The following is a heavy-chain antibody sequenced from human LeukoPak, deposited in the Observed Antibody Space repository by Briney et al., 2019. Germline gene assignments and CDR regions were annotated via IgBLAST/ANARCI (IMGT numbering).Heavy chain of an antibody. CDR1: GYTFTSYG. D-gene: IGHD5-24*01. V-gene: IGHV1-2*02. Sequence: GASVKVSCKASGYTFTSYGISWVRQAPGQGLEWMGWINPNSGGTNYAQKFQGRVTMTRDTSISTAYMELSRLRSDDTAVYYCARKGQRWLQKGAFDIWGQGTMVTVSS. J-gene: IGHJ3*02. CDR2: INPNSGGT. CDR3: ARKGQRWLQKGAFDI.